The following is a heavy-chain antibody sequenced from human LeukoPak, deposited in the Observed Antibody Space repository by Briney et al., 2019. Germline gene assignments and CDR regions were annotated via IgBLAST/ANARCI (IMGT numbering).Heavy chain of an antibody. Sequence: SGGSLRLSCAASGFTFSTYFMNWVRQAPGKGLEWVANINEDGSEKNYVDSVKGRFTISRDNAKTSLYLHMNSLRAEDTAVYYCARDMGYCSGGICYAVLDYWGQGTLVTVSS. V-gene: IGHV3-7*01. J-gene: IGHJ4*02. D-gene: IGHD2-15*01. CDR2: INEDGSEK. CDR1: GFTFSTYF. CDR3: ARDMGYCSGGICYAVLDY.